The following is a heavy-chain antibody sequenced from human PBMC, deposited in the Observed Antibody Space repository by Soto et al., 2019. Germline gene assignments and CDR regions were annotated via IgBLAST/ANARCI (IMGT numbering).Heavy chain of an antibody. CDR1: GGSISSGGYY. CDR2: IYYSGST. V-gene: IGHV4-31*03. D-gene: IGHD3-10*01. Sequence: SPTLSLTCTVSGGSISSGGYYWSWIRQHPGKGLEWIGYIYYSGSTYYNPSLKSRVTISVETSKNQFSLKLSSVTAADTAVYYCARSGGLLWFGELFSADSDNYYMDVWGKGTTVTVSS. J-gene: IGHJ6*03. CDR3: ARSGGLLWFGELFSADSDNYYMDV.